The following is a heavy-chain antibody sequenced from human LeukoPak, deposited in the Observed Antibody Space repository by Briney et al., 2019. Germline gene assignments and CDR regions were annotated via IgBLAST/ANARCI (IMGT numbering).Heavy chain of an antibody. Sequence: PGRSLGLSCAAPGFTFSSYALHWVRQAPGKGLGWVSVISFDGSNKYYADSVKGRLTISRDNSKNTLYLQMNSLRAEETAVYYCASNDVLRFLEWLRRQNYDYYGMDVWGQGTTVTVSS. CDR3: ASNDVLRFLEWLRRQNYDYYGMDV. D-gene: IGHD3-3*01. CDR1: GFTFSSYA. CDR2: ISFDGSNK. J-gene: IGHJ6*02. V-gene: IGHV3-30-3*01.